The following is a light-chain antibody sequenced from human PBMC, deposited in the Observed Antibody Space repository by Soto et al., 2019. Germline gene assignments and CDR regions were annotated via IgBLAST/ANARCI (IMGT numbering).Light chain of an antibody. CDR2: GAS. CDR1: QSVSSN. CDR3: HQYDNWPSWA. Sequence: EIVMTQSPATLSVSPGERATLSCRASQSVSSNLAWYQQKRGQAPRLLIYGASTRATGVPARFSGSGSGTEFTLTIGSLQSEDFAVYYCHQYDNWPSWAFGQGTKVEIE. J-gene: IGKJ1*01. V-gene: IGKV3-15*01.